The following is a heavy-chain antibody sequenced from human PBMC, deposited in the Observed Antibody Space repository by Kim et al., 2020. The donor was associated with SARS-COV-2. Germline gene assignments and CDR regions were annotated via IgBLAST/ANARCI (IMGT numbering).Heavy chain of an antibody. J-gene: IGHJ6*02. D-gene: IGHD3-3*01. CDR1: GVTFSSYA. V-gene: IGHV1-69*04. CDR3: ARDWSQSPYYYYYGMAV. Sequence: SVKVSCKASGVTFSSYAISWVRQAPGQGLEWMGRIIPILGIANYAQKFQGRVTITADKSTSTAYMELSSLRSEDTAVYYCARDWSQSPYYYYYGMAVWG. CDR2: IIPILGIA.